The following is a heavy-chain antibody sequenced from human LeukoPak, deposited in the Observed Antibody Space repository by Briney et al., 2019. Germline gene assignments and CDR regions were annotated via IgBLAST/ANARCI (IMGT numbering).Heavy chain of an antibody. Sequence: SETLSLTCTVSGGSISSGGYYWSWIRQHPGKGLEWIGYIYYSGSTYYNPSLKSRVTISVDTSKNQFPLKLSSVTAADTAVYYCAACSTSHKYFDLWGRGTLVTVSS. CDR1: GGSISSGGYY. J-gene: IGHJ2*01. V-gene: IGHV4-31*03. CDR2: IYYSGST. D-gene: IGHD2-2*01. CDR3: AACSTSHKYFDL.